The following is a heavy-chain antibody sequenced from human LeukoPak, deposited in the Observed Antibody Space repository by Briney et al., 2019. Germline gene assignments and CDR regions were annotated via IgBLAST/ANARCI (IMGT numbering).Heavy chain of an antibody. V-gene: IGHV4-59*01. Sequence: PSETLSPTCTVSGDSIRSYCWSWIRQPPGKGLEWIGYIHDSGSTNYNPSLKSRVIISVDTSKNQLSLKVNSVTAADTAVYYCARDRRGEQVNAFPHWGQGTMVTVSS. J-gene: IGHJ3*01. CDR2: IHDSGST. CDR1: GDSIRSYC. CDR3: ARDRRGEQVNAFPH. D-gene: IGHD1-26*01.